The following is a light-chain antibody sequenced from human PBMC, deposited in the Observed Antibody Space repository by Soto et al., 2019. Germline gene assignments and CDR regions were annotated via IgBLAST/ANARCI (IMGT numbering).Light chain of an antibody. CDR2: GAS. V-gene: IGKV3-20*01. CDR1: QSVRSNY. Sequence: EIVLTQSPGTLSLSPGERATLSCRASQSVRSNYLAWYQQKPGQAPSLLIYGASTRATGIPDRFSGSGSGKDFTLTITRLEPEDFAVYSCHQYGISPGTFGQGTKLEIK. J-gene: IGKJ2*01. CDR3: HQYGISPGT.